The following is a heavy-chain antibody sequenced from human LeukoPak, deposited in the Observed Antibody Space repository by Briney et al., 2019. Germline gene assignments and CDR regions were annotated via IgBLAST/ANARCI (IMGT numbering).Heavy chain of an antibody. Sequence: PGGSLRLSCAASGFTFSSYAMSWVRQAPGKGLEWVSAISGSGGSTYYADSVKGRFTISRDNDKNSLYLQMNSLRAEDTALYYCAKDIFEDGDVASWGQGTLVTVSS. V-gene: IGHV3-23*01. CDR3: AKDIFEDGDVAS. D-gene: IGHD4-17*01. J-gene: IGHJ5*02. CDR2: ISGSGGST. CDR1: GFTFSSYA.